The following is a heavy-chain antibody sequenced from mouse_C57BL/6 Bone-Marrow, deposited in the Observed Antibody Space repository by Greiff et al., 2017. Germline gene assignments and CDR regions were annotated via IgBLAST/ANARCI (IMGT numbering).Heavy chain of an antibody. CDR2: INPSDSET. D-gene: IGHD2-3*01. J-gene: IGHJ1*03. Sequence: QVQLKQPGAELVRPGSSVKLSCKASGYTFTSYWMHWVKQRPIQGLEWIGNINPSDSETHYNQKFKDKATLTVDKSASTAYMQLSSLTSEDAAVYYCARPLYGYYAGYFDVWGTGTTVTVSS. V-gene: IGHV1-52*01. CDR3: ARPLYGYYAGYFDV. CDR1: GYTFTSYW.